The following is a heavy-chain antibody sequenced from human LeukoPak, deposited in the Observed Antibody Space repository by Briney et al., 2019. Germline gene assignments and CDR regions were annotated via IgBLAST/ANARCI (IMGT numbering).Heavy chain of an antibody. CDR3: ARDNTDYYDSSGLYYFDY. V-gene: IGHV4-59*01. CDR2: IYYSGST. CDR1: GGSISSYY. Sequence: SETLSLTCTVSGGSISSYYWSWIRQPPGKGLEWIGYIYYSGSTNYNPSLKSRVTISVDTSKNQFSLKLSSVTAADTAVYYCARDNTDYYDSSGLYYFDYWGQGTLVTVSS. J-gene: IGHJ4*02. D-gene: IGHD3-22*01.